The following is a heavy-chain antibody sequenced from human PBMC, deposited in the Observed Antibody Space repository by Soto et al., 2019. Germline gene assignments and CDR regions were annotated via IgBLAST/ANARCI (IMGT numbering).Heavy chain of an antibody. CDR3: AKHPPILVYTGLETGIFDH. CDR2: ISASGGSI. J-gene: IGHJ4*02. CDR1: GFTFSSYA. D-gene: IGHD3-3*01. V-gene: IGHV3-23*01. Sequence: EVQLLESGGGLAQPGGSLRLSCTVSGFTFSSYAMSWVRQAPGKGLEWVSAISASGGSIYYADSVKGRFTISRDNSKNTLYLQMNSLRAEDTAVYYCAKHPPILVYTGLETGIFDHWGQGTLVTVSA.